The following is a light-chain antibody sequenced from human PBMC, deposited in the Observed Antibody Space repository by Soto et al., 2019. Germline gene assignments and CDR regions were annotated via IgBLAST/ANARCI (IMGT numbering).Light chain of an antibody. CDR1: SNDVGGYNF. CDR2: EVS. J-gene: IGLJ1*01. Sequence: QSALTQPASVSGSPGQSITISCTGTSNDVGGYNFVSWYQQHPGKAPKLMIYEVSNRPSGVSSRFSGSKSGNTASLTISGLQPEDEADYYCSSYTSRSTLGVFGTGTKVTVL. CDR3: SSYTSRSTLGV. V-gene: IGLV2-14*01.